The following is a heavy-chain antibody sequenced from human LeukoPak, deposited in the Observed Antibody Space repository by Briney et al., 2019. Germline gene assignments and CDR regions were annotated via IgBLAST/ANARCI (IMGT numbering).Heavy chain of an antibody. D-gene: IGHD6-13*01. CDR2: INPNSGGT. V-gene: IGHV1-2*02. CDR3: ARDLAAAGKTDYLLRFLVDSSYYYMDV. J-gene: IGHJ6*03. Sequence: ASVKVSCKASGYTFTGYYMHWVRQAPGQGLEWMGWINPNSGGTNYAQKFQGRVTMTRDTSISTAYMELSRLRSDDTAVYYCARDLAAAGKTDYLLRFLVDSSYYYMDVWGKGTTVTVSS. CDR1: GYTFTGYY.